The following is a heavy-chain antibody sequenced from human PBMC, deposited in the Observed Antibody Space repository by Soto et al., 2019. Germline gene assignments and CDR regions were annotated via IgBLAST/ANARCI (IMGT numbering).Heavy chain of an antibody. CDR2: IYSLGNT. J-gene: IGHJ4*02. CDR1: GGSISSSSYY. Sequence: SETLSLTCTVSGGSISSSSYYWGWIRQPPGQGLEWLGTIYSLGNTYYNPSLKSRVTISVDTSKNQFSLKLTSVTAADTAVYYCARGTAARPVDYWGQGTLVTVSS. V-gene: IGHV4-39*07. CDR3: ARGTAARPVDY. D-gene: IGHD6-6*01.